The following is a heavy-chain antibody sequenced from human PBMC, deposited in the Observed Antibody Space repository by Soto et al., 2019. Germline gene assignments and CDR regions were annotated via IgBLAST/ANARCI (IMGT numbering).Heavy chain of an antibody. Sequence: GASVKVSSKASGYTFTSYDISWVRQAPGQGLEWMGWINPNSGGTNYAQKFQGWVTMTRDTSISTAYMELSRLRSDDTAVYYCARAPSPEYSPSPISNWFDPWGQGTLVTVSS. CDR1: GYTFTSYD. CDR2: INPNSGGT. CDR3: ARAPSPEYSPSPISNWFDP. J-gene: IGHJ5*02. V-gene: IGHV1-2*04. D-gene: IGHD4-4*01.